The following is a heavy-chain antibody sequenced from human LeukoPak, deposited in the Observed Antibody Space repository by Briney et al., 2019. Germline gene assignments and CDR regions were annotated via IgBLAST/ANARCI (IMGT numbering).Heavy chain of an antibody. Sequence: GGSLRLSCAASGFTFSSYEMNWVRQAPGKGLEWVSYISSSGSTIYYADSVKGRFTISRDNAKNSLYLQMNSLRAEDTAVYYCARTQLGGWFDPWGQGTLVTVSS. J-gene: IGHJ5*02. CDR3: ARTQLGGWFDP. CDR2: ISSSGSTI. D-gene: IGHD1-1*01. CDR1: GFTFSSYE. V-gene: IGHV3-48*03.